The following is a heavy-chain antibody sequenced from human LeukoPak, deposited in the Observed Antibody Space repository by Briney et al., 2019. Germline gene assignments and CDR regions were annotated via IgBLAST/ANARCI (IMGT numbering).Heavy chain of an antibody. Sequence: ASVKVSCKASGYTFTSYGISWVRQAPGQGLEWMGWISAYNGNTNYAQKLQGRVTMTTDTSTSTAYMELRSLRPDDTAVYYCARGGYYYDSSGPYYFDYWGQGTLVTVSS. CDR1: GYTFTSYG. V-gene: IGHV1-18*01. J-gene: IGHJ4*02. D-gene: IGHD3-22*01. CDR2: ISAYNGNT. CDR3: ARGGYYYDSSGPYYFDY.